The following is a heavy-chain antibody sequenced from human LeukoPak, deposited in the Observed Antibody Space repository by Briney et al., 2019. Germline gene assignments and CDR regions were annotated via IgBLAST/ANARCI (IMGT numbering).Heavy chain of an antibody. Sequence: SETLSLTCTVSGGSISSGDYYWSWIRQPPGKGLEWIGYIYYSGSTYYNPSLKSRVTISVDTSKNQFSLKLSSVTAADTAVYYCARHPYYDFWSAAGFDPWGQGALVTVSS. D-gene: IGHD3-3*01. CDR1: GGSISSGDYY. V-gene: IGHV4-30-4*08. CDR2: IYYSGST. J-gene: IGHJ5*02. CDR3: ARHPYYDFWSAAGFDP.